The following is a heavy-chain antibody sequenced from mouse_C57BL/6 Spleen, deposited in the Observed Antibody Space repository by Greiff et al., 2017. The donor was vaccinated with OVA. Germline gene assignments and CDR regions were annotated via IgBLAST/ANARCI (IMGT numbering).Heavy chain of an antibody. CDR3: ARGGLGRYFDY. Sequence: QVQLQQSGAELVKPGASVKLSCKASGYTFTSYWMQWVKQRPGQGLEWIGEIDPSDSYTNYNQKFKGKATLTVDTSSSTAYMQLSSLTSEDSAVYYCARGGLGRYFDYWGQGTTLTVSS. CDR2: IDPSDSYT. D-gene: IGHD4-1*01. J-gene: IGHJ2*01. CDR1: GYTFTSYW. V-gene: IGHV1-50*01.